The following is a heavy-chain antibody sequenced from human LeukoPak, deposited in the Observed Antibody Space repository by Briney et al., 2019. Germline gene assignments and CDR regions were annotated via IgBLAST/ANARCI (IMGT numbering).Heavy chain of an antibody. Sequence: SQTLSLTCAISGDSVSNNNAAWNWLRQSPSRGLEWLGRTYYRSKWYNDYAVSVKSRITINPDTSKNQFSLQLNSVTPEDTAVYYCTRDASSSSPNFDYWGQGTLVTVSS. J-gene: IGHJ4*02. CDR2: TYYRSKWYN. D-gene: IGHD6-6*01. CDR3: TRDASSSSPNFDY. CDR1: GDSVSNNNAA. V-gene: IGHV6-1*01.